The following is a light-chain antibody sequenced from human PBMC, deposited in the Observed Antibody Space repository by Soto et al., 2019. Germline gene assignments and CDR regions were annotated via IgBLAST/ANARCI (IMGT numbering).Light chain of an antibody. CDR1: QSVSPY. Sequence: EIVLTQSPGTLSLSPGERATLSCRASQSVSPYLAWYQHKPGQAPRLLIYGASSRATGIPDRFSGSGSGTDFTLTISRLEPEDFVVYYCQQYDSTTRTFGQGTKADIK. CDR2: GAS. CDR3: QQYDSTTRT. J-gene: IGKJ1*01. V-gene: IGKV3-20*01.